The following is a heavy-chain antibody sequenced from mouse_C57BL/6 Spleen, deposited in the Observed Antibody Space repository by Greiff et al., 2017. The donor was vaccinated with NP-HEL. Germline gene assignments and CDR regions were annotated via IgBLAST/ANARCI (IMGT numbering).Heavy chain of an antibody. CDR3: ARSGPYYGSSYVGFAY. V-gene: IGHV1-50*01. D-gene: IGHD1-1*01. CDR1: GYTFTSYW. J-gene: IGHJ3*01. Sequence: QVQLQQPGAELVKPGASVKLSCKASGYTFTSYWMQWVKQRPGQGLEWIGEIDPSDSYTNYNQKFKGKAPLTVDTSSSTAYMQLSSLTSEDSAVYYCARSGPYYGSSYVGFAYWGQGTLVTVSA. CDR2: IDPSDSYT.